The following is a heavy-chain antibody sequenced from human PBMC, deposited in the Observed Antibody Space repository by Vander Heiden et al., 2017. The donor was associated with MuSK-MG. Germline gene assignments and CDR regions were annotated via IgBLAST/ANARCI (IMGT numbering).Heavy chain of an antibody. V-gene: IGHV3-30-3*01. CDR3: AGELRFLEWLFDY. CDR1: GFTFSRYA. CDR2: ISYDGSNK. Sequence: QVQLVESGGGVVQPGRSLRLSCAASGFTFSRYAMHWVRQAPGKGLEWVAVISYDGSNKYYADSVKGRFTISRDNSKNTLYLQMNSLRAEDTAVYYCAGELRFLEWLFDYWGQGTLVTVSS. J-gene: IGHJ4*02. D-gene: IGHD3-3*01.